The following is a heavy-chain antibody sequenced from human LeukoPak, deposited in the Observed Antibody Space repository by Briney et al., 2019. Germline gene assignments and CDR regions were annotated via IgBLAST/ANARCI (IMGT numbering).Heavy chain of an antibody. J-gene: IGHJ4*02. CDR1: GGSLSSYY. CDR2: IYTTGIT. V-gene: IGHV4-4*07. Sequence: SETLSLTCTVSGGSLSSYYWSWIRQPAGKGLEWIGRIYTTGITNYNPSLKSRLTISVDKSKNQFSLKLSSVTAADTAVYYCARDRTSGVDYWGQGTLVTVSS. D-gene: IGHD2-8*01. CDR3: ARDRTSGVDY.